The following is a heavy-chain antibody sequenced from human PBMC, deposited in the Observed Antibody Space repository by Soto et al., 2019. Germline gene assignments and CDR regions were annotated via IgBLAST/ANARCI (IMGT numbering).Heavy chain of an antibody. CDR2: ISAYNGIT. D-gene: IGHD3-22*01. CDR3: ARIDSSGYYRGAEYFQH. Sequence: ASVKVSCKASGYTFTSYGISWVRQAPGQGLEWMGWISAYNGITNYAQKLQGRVTMTTDTSTSTAYMELRSLRSDDTAVYYCARIDSSGYYRGAEYFQHWGQGTLVTVSS. J-gene: IGHJ1*01. V-gene: IGHV1-18*01. CDR1: GYTFTSYG.